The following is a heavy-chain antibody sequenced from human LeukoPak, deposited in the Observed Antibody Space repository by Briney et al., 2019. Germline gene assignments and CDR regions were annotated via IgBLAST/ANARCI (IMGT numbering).Heavy chain of an antibody. CDR3: AKDTRDCSSASCYIAAAGFDY. CDR1: GFTFSRHG. V-gene: IGHV3-30*02. J-gene: IGHJ4*02. D-gene: IGHD2-2*02. Sequence: PGGSLRLSCAASGFTFSRHGMHWVRQAPGKGLEWVAFIRYDGSNKNYADSVKGRITISRDNSKNPLYLQMNSLRAEDTAVYYCAKDTRDCSSASCYIAAAGFDYWGQGTLVTVSS. CDR2: IRYDGSNK.